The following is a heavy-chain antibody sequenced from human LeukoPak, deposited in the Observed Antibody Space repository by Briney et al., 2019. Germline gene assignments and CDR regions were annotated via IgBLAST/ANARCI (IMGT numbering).Heavy chain of an antibody. V-gene: IGHV1-2*02. Sequence: ASVKVSCKASGYTFTGYYMHWVRQAPGQGLEWMGWINPNSGGTNYAQKFQGRVTMTRDTSISTAYMELSRLRSDDTAVYYCARVRSDSGSPKYYFDYWGQGTPVTVSS. CDR2: INPNSGGT. CDR1: GYTFTGYY. J-gene: IGHJ4*02. D-gene: IGHD1-26*01. CDR3: ARVRSDSGSPKYYFDY.